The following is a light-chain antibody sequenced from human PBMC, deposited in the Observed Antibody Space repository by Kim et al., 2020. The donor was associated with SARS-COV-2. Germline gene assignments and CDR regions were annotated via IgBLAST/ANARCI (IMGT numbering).Light chain of an antibody. J-gene: IGLJ2*01. Sequence: SYELTQPPSVSVAPGATARLTCGGSNIGTYSVHWYQQMPGQAPVLVISYDRDRPSGISARYSGSNSGHTATLTISGVEAGDEGDYYCQAWASSSDHVVFG. CDR1: NIGTYS. CDR2: YDR. CDR3: QAWASSSDHVV. V-gene: IGLV3-21*04.